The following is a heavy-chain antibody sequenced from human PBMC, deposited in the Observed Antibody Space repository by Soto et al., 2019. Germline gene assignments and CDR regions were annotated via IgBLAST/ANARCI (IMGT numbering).Heavy chain of an antibody. CDR2: IIPIFGTA. CDR3: ARVGKQWLVRGLAYFDY. J-gene: IGHJ4*02. Sequence: SVKVSCKASGGTFSSYAISWVRQAPGQGLEWMGGIIPIFGTANYAQKFQGRVTITADESTSTAYMELSSLRSEDTAVYYCARVGKQWLVRGLAYFDYWGQGTLFTVSS. CDR1: GGTFSSYA. V-gene: IGHV1-69*13. D-gene: IGHD6-19*01.